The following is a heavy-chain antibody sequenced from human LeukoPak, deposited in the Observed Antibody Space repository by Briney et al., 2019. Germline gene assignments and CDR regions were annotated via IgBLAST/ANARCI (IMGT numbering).Heavy chain of an antibody. J-gene: IGHJ4*02. Sequence: PGGSLRLSCAASGFTFSSYWMSWVRQAPGKGLEWVANIKQDGSEKYYVDSVKGRFTISRDNAKNSLYLQMNSLRAEDTAVYYCARVRLVRGVIIKDYWGQGTLVTVSS. D-gene: IGHD3-10*01. CDR1: GFTFSSYW. CDR3: ARVRLVRGVIIKDY. V-gene: IGHV3-7*01. CDR2: IKQDGSEK.